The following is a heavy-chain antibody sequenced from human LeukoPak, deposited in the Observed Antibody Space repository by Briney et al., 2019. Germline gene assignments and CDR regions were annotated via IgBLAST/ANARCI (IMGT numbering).Heavy chain of an antibody. CDR3: ARETGLDAFDI. CDR1: GYTLTELS. V-gene: IGHV1-69*13. J-gene: IGHJ3*02. D-gene: IGHD1-14*01. CDR2: IIPIFGTA. Sequence: SVKVSCKVSGYTLTELSMHWVRQAPGQGLEWMGGIIPIFGTANYAQKFQGRVTITADESTSTAYMELSSLRSEDTAVYYCARETGLDAFDIWGQGTMVTVSS.